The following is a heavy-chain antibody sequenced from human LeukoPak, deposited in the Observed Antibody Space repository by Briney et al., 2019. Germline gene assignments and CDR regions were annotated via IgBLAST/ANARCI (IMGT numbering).Heavy chain of an antibody. CDR3: ASWRLGDLPH. V-gene: IGHV1-18*01. Sequence: ASVKVSCKTSGYTFTSYGISWVRQAPGQGLEWMGWISTYNGNTNYAQNLQGRVTMTTDTSTSTAYMELRSLRSDDTAVYYCASWRLGDLPHWGQGTLVTVSS. CDR2: ISTYNGNT. J-gene: IGHJ4*02. CDR1: GYTFTSYG. D-gene: IGHD3-16*01.